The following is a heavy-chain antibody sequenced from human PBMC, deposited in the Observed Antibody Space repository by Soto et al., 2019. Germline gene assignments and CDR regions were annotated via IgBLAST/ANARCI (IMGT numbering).Heavy chain of an antibody. CDR1: GGSISSYY. CDR2: IYYSGST. D-gene: IGHD2-21*02. V-gene: IGHV4-59*08. Sequence: SETLSLTCTVSGGSISSYYWSWIRQPPGKGLEWIGYIYYSGSTNYNPSLKSRVTISVDTSKNQFSLKLNSVTAADTAVYYCARGFRGGDADWFDPWGQGTLVTVSS. J-gene: IGHJ5*02. CDR3: ARGFRGGDADWFDP.